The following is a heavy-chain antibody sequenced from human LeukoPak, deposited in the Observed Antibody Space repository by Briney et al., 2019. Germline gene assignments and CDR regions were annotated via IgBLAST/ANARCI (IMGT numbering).Heavy chain of an antibody. CDR1: GGSTSSYY. V-gene: IGHV4-59*01. D-gene: IGHD6-13*01. Sequence: PSETLSLTCTVSGGSTSSYYWSWIRQPPGKGLEWIGYIYYSGRTNYNPSLKSRVTMSVDTSKNQFSLKLSSVTAADTAVYYCARGTIAAAGVTYYFDYWGQGTLVIVSS. J-gene: IGHJ4*02. CDR3: ARGTIAAAGVTYYFDY. CDR2: IYYSGRT.